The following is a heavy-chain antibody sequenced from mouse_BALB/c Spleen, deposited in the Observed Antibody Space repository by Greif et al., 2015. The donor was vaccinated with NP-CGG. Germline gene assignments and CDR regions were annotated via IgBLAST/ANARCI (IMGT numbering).Heavy chain of an antibody. CDR2: IYPSDSYT. CDR1: GYTFTSYW. CDR3: TRWEGYPYYAMDY. V-gene: IGHV1-69*02. J-gene: IGHJ4*01. D-gene: IGHD2-14*01. Sequence: QVQLQQSGAELVRPGASVKLSCKASGYTFTSYWINWVKQRPGQGLEWIGNIYPSDSYTNYNQKFKDKATLTVDKSSSTAYTQLSSPTSEDSAVYYCTRWEGYPYYAMDYWGQGTSVTVSS.